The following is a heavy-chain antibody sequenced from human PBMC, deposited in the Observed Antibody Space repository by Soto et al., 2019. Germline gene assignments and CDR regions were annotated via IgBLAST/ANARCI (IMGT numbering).Heavy chain of an antibody. V-gene: IGHV1-69*13. CDR2: IIPFFGTT. Sequence: ASVKVSCKASGGTLSSCSITWVRQAPGQGLEWMGGIIPFFGTTNYAQKFQGRVTITADESTSTAYLELSSLRSDDTAVYYCARERSAAGTGWFDPWGQGTLVTVSS. J-gene: IGHJ5*02. CDR1: GGTLSSCS. CDR3: ARERSAAGTGWFDP. D-gene: IGHD6-13*01.